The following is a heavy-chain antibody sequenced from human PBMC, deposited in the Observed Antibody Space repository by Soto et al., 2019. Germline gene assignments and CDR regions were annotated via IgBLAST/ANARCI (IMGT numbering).Heavy chain of an antibody. CDR2: ISWNSGSI. J-gene: IGHJ6*03. CDR3: AKDIGMDYYYYMDV. CDR1: GFTIDDYA. V-gene: IGHV3-9*01. Sequence: EVQLVESGGGLVQPGRSLRLSCAASGFTIDDYAMHWVRRAPGKGLEWVSGISWNSGSIGYADSVKGRFTISRDNAKNSLYLQMNSLRAEDTALYYCAKDIGMDYYYYMDVWGKGTTVTVSS. D-gene: IGHD1-26*01.